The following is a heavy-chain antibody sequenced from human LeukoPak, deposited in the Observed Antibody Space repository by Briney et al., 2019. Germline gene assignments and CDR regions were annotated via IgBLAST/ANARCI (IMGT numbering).Heavy chain of an antibody. D-gene: IGHD4-17*01. CDR3: ARDRYGDYVSFDS. CDR1: GYTFTGYY. CDR2: INPNSGGT. V-gene: IGHV1-2*02. Sequence: ASVKVSCKASGYTFTGYYMHWVRQAPGQGLEWLGLINPNSGGTRSAQKFQGRVTLTRDTAISTLYMELGRLRYDDTAVYYCARDRYGDYVSFDSWGQGTLVTVSS. J-gene: IGHJ4*02.